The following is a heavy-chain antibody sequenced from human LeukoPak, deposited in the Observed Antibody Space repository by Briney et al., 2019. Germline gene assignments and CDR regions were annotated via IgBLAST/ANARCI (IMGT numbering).Heavy chain of an antibody. J-gene: IGHJ6*02. Sequence: GGSLRLSCAASGFTFSSYWMSWVRQAPGKGLEWVANIKQDGSEKYYVDSVKGRFTISRDSAKNSLYLQMNSLRAEDTAVYYCARDTWSIAAAGTSYYYYGMDVWGQGTTVTVSS. CDR3: ARDTWSIAAAGTSYYYYGMDV. D-gene: IGHD6-13*01. CDR1: GFTFSSYW. V-gene: IGHV3-7*01. CDR2: IKQDGSEK.